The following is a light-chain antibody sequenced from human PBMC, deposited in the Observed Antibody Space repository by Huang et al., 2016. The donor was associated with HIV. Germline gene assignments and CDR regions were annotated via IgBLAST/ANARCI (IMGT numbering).Light chain of an antibody. J-gene: IGKJ1*01. CDR3: QQYGTSPQT. CDR2: GGS. CDR1: QSVSSSY. Sequence: EIVLTQSPGTLFLSPGERATLSCRASQSVSSSYLAWCQQKPGQAPRLVIHGGSSRGTCIPDRFSGSGSGTDFTLTISRLEPEDFAVYYCQQYGTSPQTFGQGTKVEIK. V-gene: IGKV3-20*01.